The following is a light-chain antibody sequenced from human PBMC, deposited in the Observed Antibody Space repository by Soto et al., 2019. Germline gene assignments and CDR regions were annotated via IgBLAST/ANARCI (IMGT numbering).Light chain of an antibody. CDR2: EVS. CDR3: TSYASSSTVI. V-gene: IGLV2-14*01. J-gene: IGLJ2*01. CDR1: SSDVGGHNY. Sequence: QSVLTQPASVSGSPGQSITISCTGTSSDVGGHNYVSWYQQHPGKAPKLMISEVSNRPSGVSNRFSGSKSGNTASLTISGLRAEDEADYYCTSYASSSTVIFGGGTQLTVL.